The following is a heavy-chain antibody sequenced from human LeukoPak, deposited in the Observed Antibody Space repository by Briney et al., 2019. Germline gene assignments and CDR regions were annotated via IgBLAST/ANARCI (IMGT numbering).Heavy chain of an antibody. Sequence: ASVKVSCKTSGGIFNSYGIAWLRQAPGQGLELMGRIIPILNTVNYAQKFQGRVTITADKSTSTAYMELSSLRSEDSAVYYCARLVVTAIPVLDSWGLGTLVTVSS. CDR3: ARLVVTAIPVLDS. CDR2: IIPILNTV. V-gene: IGHV1-69*04. CDR1: GGIFNSYG. J-gene: IGHJ4*02. D-gene: IGHD2-21*02.